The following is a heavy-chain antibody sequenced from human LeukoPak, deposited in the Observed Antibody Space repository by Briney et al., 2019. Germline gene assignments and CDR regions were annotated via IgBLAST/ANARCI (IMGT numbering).Heavy chain of an antibody. V-gene: IGHV1-2*02. J-gene: IGHJ4*02. CDR1: GYTFTGYY. CDR2: INPNSGGT. CDR3: AREDRRDGYNWVDY. D-gene: IGHD5-24*01. Sequence: GSSVKVSCKASGYTFTGYYMHWVRQAPGRGLDWMGWINPNSGGTNYAQKFQGRVTMTRDTSISTAYMELSRLRSDDTAVYYCAREDRRDGYNWVDYWGQGTLVTASS.